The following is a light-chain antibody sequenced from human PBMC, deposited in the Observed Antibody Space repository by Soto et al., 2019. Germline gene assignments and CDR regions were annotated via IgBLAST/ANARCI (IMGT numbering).Light chain of an antibody. V-gene: IGKV3-15*01. CDR1: QSVRSN. CDR2: GAS. Sequence: EIVLTRSPGTLSLSPGERATLSCRASQSVRSNLAWYQQKPGQSPRLLIYGASTRATGIPARFSGSGSGTEFTLTISSLQSEDFAVYYCQQYNNWPPITFGQGTRLEIK. CDR3: QQYNNWPPIT. J-gene: IGKJ5*01.